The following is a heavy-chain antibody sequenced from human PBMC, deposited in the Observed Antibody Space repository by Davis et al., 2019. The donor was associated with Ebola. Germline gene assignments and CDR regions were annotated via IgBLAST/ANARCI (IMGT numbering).Heavy chain of an antibody. CDR1: GFIFSNSW. V-gene: IGHV3-74*01. D-gene: IGHD3-16*02. J-gene: IGHJ5*02. Sequence: HTGGSLISCAASGFIFSNSWMSWVRQRPGEGLVWVSHINRDGTTTNYADSVKGRFTIFRDNAKNTLYLQMNSLRVQDTAVYYCMSLSGASWGPGTLVTVSS. CDR3: MSLSGAS. CDR2: INRDGTTT.